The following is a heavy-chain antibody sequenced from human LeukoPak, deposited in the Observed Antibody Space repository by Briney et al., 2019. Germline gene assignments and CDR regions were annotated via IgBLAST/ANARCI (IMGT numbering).Heavy chain of an antibody. CDR2: IYYSKNT. D-gene: IGHD5-18*01. Sequence: PGGSLRLSCAASGFTFSSYSMNWVRQPPGKGLEWIGSIYYSKNTYYNPSLKSRVTISADTSKNQFSLTLGSVSATDTAVYYCVSPRGFSYGYFDHWGQGTLVTVSS. CDR3: VSPRGFSYGYFDH. J-gene: IGHJ4*02. CDR1: GFTFSSYSMN. V-gene: IGHV4-39*01.